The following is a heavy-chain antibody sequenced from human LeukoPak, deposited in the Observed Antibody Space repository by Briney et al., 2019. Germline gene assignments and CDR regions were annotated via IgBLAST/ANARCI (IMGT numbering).Heavy chain of an antibody. J-gene: IGHJ4*02. CDR2: IYHSGST. CDR1: GGSFSGYY. D-gene: IGHD4-23*01. CDR3: ARRVATVVTDHFDY. Sequence: SETLSLTCAVYGGSFSGYYWSWIRQPPGKGLEWIGEIYHSGSTNYNPSLKSRVTISVDKSKNQFSLKLSSVTAADTAVYYCARRVATVVTDHFDYWGQGTLVTVSS. V-gene: IGHV4-34*01.